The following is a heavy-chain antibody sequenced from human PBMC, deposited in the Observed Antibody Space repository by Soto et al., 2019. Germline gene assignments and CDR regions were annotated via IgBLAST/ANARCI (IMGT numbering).Heavy chain of an antibody. J-gene: IGHJ2*01. V-gene: IGHV4-30-4*01. CDR2: IYYSGST. Sequence: TSETLSLTCTVSGGSISSGDYYWRWIRQPPGKGLEWIGYIYYSGSTYYNPSLKSRVTISVDTSKNQFSLKLSSVTAADTAVYYCARVRPAYFDLWGRGTLVTVSS. D-gene: IGHD2-2*01. CDR1: GGSISSGDYY. CDR3: ARVRPAYFDL.